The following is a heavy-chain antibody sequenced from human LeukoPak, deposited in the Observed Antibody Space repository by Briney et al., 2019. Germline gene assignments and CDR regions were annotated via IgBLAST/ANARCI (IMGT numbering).Heavy chain of an antibody. CDR1: GFTFSSYW. J-gene: IGHJ4*02. Sequence: PGGSLRLSCAASGFTFSSYWMSWVRQAPGKGLEWVANIKQDGSEKYYVDSVKGRFTISRDNAKNSLYLQMNSLRAEDTALYYCAKSSDYGDYLFDYWGQGTLVTVSS. CDR3: AKSSDYGDYLFDY. CDR2: IKQDGSEK. V-gene: IGHV3-7*03. D-gene: IGHD4-17*01.